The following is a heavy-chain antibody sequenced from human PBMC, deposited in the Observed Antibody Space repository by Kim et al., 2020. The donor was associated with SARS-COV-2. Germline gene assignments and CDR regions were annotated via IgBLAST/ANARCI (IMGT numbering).Heavy chain of an antibody. J-gene: IGHJ4*02. D-gene: IGHD3-16*01. V-gene: IGHV3-21*01. CDR3: ARASWGY. CDR2: SSSYI. Sequence: SSSYIYYPDSVKGRFTISRDNAKNSLYLQMNSLRAEDTAVYYCARASWGYWGQGTLVTVSS.